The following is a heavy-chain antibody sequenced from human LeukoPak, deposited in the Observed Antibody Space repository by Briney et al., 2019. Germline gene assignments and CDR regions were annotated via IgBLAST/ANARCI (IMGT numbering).Heavy chain of an antibody. CDR2: ISGSGGST. Sequence: GGSLRLSCAASGFTFSNYAMTWVRQAPGKGLEWVSAISGSGGSTYYAASVKGRFTISGDDSKNTLYLQMNSLRVEDAAVFYCARDPQWLVSFDYWGQGTLVTVSS. CDR3: ARDPQWLVSFDY. CDR1: GFTFSNYA. J-gene: IGHJ4*02. V-gene: IGHV3-23*01. D-gene: IGHD6-19*01.